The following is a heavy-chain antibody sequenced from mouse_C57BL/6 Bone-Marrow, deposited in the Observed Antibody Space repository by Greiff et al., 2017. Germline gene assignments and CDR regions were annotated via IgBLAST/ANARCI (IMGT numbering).Heavy chain of an antibody. CDR1: GYTFTSYW. J-gene: IGHJ3*01. D-gene: IGHD5-1*01. Sequence: QVQLQQPGAELVRPGSSVKLSCKASGYTFTSYWMHWVKQRPIQGLECIGNIDPSDSETHYNQKFKDKATLTVDKSSSTAYMQLSSLTSEDSAVYYCARGWPYPGGFAYWGQGTLVTVSA. V-gene: IGHV1-52*01. CDR2: IDPSDSET. CDR3: ARGWPYPGGFAY.